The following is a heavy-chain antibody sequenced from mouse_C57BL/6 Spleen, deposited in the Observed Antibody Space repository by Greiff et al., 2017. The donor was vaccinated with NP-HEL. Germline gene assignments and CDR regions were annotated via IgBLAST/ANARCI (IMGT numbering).Heavy chain of an antibody. V-gene: IGHV1-26*01. Sequence: EVQLQQSGPELVKPGASVKISCKASGYTFTDYYMNWVKQSHGKSLEWIGDINPNNGGTSYNQKFKGKATLTVDKSSSTAYMELRSLTSEDSAVYYCARKSSSYWYFDVWGTGTTVTVSS. CDR3: ARKSSSYWYFDV. CDR1: GYTFTDYY. CDR2: INPNNGGT. J-gene: IGHJ1*03. D-gene: IGHD1-3*01.